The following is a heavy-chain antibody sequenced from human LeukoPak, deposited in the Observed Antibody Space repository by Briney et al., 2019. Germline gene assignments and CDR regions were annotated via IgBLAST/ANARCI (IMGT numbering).Heavy chain of an antibody. V-gene: IGHV3-23*01. CDR3: AKDPRYSGLSGFDY. Sequence: GGSLRLSCAASGFTLSSNAMTWVRQAPGKGLECVSGISDSGGTTYYADSVKGRFTISRDNSKNTLYLQMNSLRAEDTAVYYCAKDPRYSGLSGFDYWGQGTLVTVSS. CDR1: GFTLSSNA. J-gene: IGHJ4*02. D-gene: IGHD1-26*01. CDR2: ISDSGGTT.